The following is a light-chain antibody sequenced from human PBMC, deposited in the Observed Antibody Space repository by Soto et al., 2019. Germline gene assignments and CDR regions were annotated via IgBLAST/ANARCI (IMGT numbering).Light chain of an antibody. CDR2: DVS. V-gene: IGLV2-11*01. Sequence: QSALTQPRSVSGAPGQSVTISCTGTSSDVGGYNYVSWYQQHPGKAPKLMIYDVSKRPSGVPDRFSGSKSGNTASLTISGLHAEDEADYYCCSYAGRYNPYAFGTGTKLTVL. J-gene: IGLJ1*01. CDR3: CSYAGRYNPYA. CDR1: SSDVGGYNY.